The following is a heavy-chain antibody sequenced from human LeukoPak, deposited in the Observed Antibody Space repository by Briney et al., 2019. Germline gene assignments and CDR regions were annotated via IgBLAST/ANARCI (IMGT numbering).Heavy chain of an antibody. CDR1: GFTFSTYA. D-gene: IGHD5-18*01. CDR2: ITGSGGST. CDR3: AMGVSGYNYGPVDY. J-gene: IGHJ4*02. Sequence: GGSLRLSCAASGFTFSTYAMNWVRQAPGKWLEWVSGITGSGGSTYYADSVKGRFTISRDNSKDTLYLQMNNLRVEDTAVYYCAMGVSGYNYGPVDYWGQGSLVTVSS. V-gene: IGHV3-23*01.